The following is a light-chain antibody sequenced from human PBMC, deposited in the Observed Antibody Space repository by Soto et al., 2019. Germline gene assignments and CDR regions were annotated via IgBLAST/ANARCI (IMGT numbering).Light chain of an antibody. J-gene: IGKJ3*01. V-gene: IGKV3-20*01. CDR2: GAS. CDR1: QGVSSSY. Sequence: EIVLTQSPGTLSLSPGEGATLSCRASQGVSSSYLAWYQHKPGQAPRLLIYGASSRASGIPDRFSGSGSGTDFTLTINRLEPEDFAVYYCQQYGASVTFGPGTKGDL. CDR3: QQYGASVT.